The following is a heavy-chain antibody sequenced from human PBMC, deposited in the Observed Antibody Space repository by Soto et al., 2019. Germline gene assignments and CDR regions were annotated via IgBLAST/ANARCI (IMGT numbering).Heavy chain of an antibody. Sequence: SETLSLTCGVSDVSFIGYYWSFIRHPPVKWFEWIGEINYSGSTKFNPSLKSRVTLSIDTSKDQFSLRLSSVTAADTAVYYCARDSGGLRLGESSLYGEKDSFDVWDQGTLVTVS. V-gene: IGHV4-34*01. CDR1: DVSFIGYY. CDR2: INYSGST. J-gene: IGHJ3*01. CDR3: ARDSGGLRLGESSLYGEKDSFDV. D-gene: IGHD3-16*02.